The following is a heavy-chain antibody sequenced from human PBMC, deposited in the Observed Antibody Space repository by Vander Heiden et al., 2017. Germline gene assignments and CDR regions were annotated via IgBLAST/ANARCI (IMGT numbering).Heavy chain of an antibody. D-gene: IGHD2-2*01. CDR3: ARWYCSSSSCYSYYYGMDV. V-gene: IGHV1-18*04. J-gene: IGHJ6*02. CDR2: ISPYNSNT. Sequence: QVQLVQSGAEVKKPGASVTVSCKASGYTFTSYGITWVRQAPGQGPEWMGWISPYNSNTKYAQKLQDRVTMTTDTSTSTAYMDLRSLRSDDTAVYYCARWYCSSSSCYSYYYGMDVWGQGTTVTVSS. CDR1: GYTFTSYG.